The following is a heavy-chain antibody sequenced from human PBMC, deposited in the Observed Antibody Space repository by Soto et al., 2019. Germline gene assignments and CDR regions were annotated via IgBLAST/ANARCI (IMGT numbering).Heavy chain of an antibody. CDR1: GFTFSSYW. CDR3: ARDYYDFWSGYYTGFDY. D-gene: IGHD3-3*01. J-gene: IGHJ4*02. Sequence: GGSLRLSCAASGFTFSSYWMHWVRQAPGKGLVWVSRINSDGSSTSYADSVKGRFTISRDNAKNTLYLQMNSLRAEDTAVYYCARDYYDFWSGYYTGFDYWGQGTLVTVSS. CDR2: INSDGSST. V-gene: IGHV3-74*01.